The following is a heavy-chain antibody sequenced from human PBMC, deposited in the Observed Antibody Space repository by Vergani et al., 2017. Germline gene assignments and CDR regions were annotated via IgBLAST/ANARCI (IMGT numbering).Heavy chain of an antibody. D-gene: IGHD3-3*01. J-gene: IGHJ4*02. CDR3: ARGPHTIFGVVIGVRV. CDR2: INHSGST. V-gene: IGHV4-34*01. Sequence: QVQLQQWGAGLLKPSETLSLTCAVYGGYFSGYYWSWIRQPPGKGLEWIGEINHSGSTNYNPSLKRRVTISVDTAKNQFSLKLSSVTAADTAVYYCARGPHTIFGVVIGVRVWGQGTLVTVSS. CDR1: GGYFSGYY.